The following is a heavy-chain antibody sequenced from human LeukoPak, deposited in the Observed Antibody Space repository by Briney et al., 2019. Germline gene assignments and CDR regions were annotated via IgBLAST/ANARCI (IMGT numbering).Heavy chain of an antibody. CDR2: INPNSGGT. CDR1: GYTFTGYY. J-gene: IGHJ5*02. D-gene: IGHD7-27*01. V-gene: IGHV1-2*02. CDR3: ARCFDDWGSGRSWFDP. Sequence: ASVKVSCKASGYTFTGYYMHWVRQAPGQGLEWMGWINPNSGGTNYAQKFQGRVTMTRDTSISTAYMELSRLRSDDTAVYYCARCFDDWGSGRSWFDPWGQGTLVTVSS.